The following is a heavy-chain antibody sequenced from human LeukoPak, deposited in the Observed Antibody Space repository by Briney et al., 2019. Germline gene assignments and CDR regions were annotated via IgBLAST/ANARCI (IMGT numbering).Heavy chain of an antibody. CDR3: ARDPRGPLGYDSSSRDTFDF. D-gene: IGHD3-22*01. V-gene: IGHV3-21*06. J-gene: IGHJ4*02. CDR1: EFTLSTYS. CDR2: ISSSSSYK. Sequence: TGGSLRLSCAASEFTLSTYSMNWIRQAPGKGLEWVSSISSSSSYKYYADSAKGRFTISRDNSKNTLYLQMNRLRADDTAVYYCARDPRGPLGYDSSSRDTFDFWGQGTLVTVSS.